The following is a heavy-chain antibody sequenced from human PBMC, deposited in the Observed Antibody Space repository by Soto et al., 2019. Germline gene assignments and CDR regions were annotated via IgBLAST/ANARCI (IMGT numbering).Heavy chain of an antibody. CDR3: VRNSPIGSTFSGYDGLDY. J-gene: IGHJ4*02. D-gene: IGHD5-12*01. V-gene: IGHV1-69*06. CDR2: IIPIFGTA. Sequence: SVKVSCKASGGTFSSYAISWVRQAPGQGLEWMGGIIPIFGTANYAQNFQGRVTITADKSTGTAYMELSSLRSEDTAVYFCVRNSPIGSTFSGYDGLDYWGQGTLVTVSS. CDR1: GGTFSSYA.